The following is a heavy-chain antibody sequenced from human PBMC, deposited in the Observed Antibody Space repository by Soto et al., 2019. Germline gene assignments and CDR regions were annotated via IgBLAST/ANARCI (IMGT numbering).Heavy chain of an antibody. Sequence: GGSLRLSCAVSGFTFDDNAMHWVRQAPEKGLEWVSGINWKSDIGYADSVKGRFTISRDNAENSLYLQMNGLRAEDTALYYCAISQDRGGRTTFIYWGQGTQVTVSS. J-gene: IGHJ4*02. CDR2: INWKSDI. V-gene: IGHV3-9*01. CDR1: GFTFDDNA. CDR3: AISQDRGGRTTFIY. D-gene: IGHD3-16*01.